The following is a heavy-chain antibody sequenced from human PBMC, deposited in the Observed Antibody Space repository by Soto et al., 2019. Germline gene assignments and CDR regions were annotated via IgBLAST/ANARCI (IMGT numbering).Heavy chain of an antibody. D-gene: IGHD5-12*01. CDR2: IYYSGST. V-gene: IGHV4-31*03. CDR1: GGSISSGGYY. CDR3: ARVLVATRYYYYYGMDV. J-gene: IGHJ6*02. Sequence: QVQLQESGPGLVKPSQTLSLTCTVSGGSISSGGYYWSWIRQHPGKGLEWIGYIYYSGSTYYNPSLTSRVTISVDTSKNQFSLKLSSVTAADTAVYYCARVLVATRYYYYYGMDVWGQGTTVTVSS.